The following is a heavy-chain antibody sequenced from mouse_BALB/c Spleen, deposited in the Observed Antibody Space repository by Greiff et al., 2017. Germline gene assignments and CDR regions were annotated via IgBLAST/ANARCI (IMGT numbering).Heavy chain of an antibody. D-gene: IGHD2-4*01. CDR1: GYTFTSYW. J-gene: IGHJ2*01. CDR3: ARGGYDYDRRPDY. Sequence: QVQLQQSGAEPAKPGASVKMSCKASGYTFTSYWMHWVKQRPGQGLEWIGYINPSTGYTEYNQKFKDKATLTADKSSSTAYMQLSSLTSEDSAVYYCARGGYDYDRRPDYWGQGTTLTVSS. CDR2: INPSTGYT. V-gene: IGHV1-7*01.